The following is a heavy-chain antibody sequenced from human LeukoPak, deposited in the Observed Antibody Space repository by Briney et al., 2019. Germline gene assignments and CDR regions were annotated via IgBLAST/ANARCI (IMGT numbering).Heavy chain of an antibody. V-gene: IGHV4-39*01. J-gene: IGHJ5*02. CDR1: GGSISSSSYY. CDR3: ARALYSSGWSSWFDP. Sequence: PSETLSLTCTVSGGSISSSSYYWGWICQPPGKGLEWIGSIYYSGSTYYNPSLKSRVTISVDTSKNQFSLKLSYVTAADTAVYYCARALYSSGWSSWFDPWGQGTLVTVSS. CDR2: IYYSGST. D-gene: IGHD6-19*01.